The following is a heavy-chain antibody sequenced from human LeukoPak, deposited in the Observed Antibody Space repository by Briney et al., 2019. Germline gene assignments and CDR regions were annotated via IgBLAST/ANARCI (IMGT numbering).Heavy chain of an antibody. CDR1: GYTFTDYY. CDR2: INPNSGGT. D-gene: IGHD4-23*01. Sequence: ASVKVSCKASGYTFTDYYMHWLRQAPGQGLEWMGWINPNSGGTNYAQNLQGRVTMTTDTSTSTAYMELRSLRSDDTAVYYCARGLGVVTAQPKHPNPSSFDLWARAPQVIVS. J-gene: IGHJ2*01. V-gene: IGHV1-2*02. CDR3: ARGLGVVTAQPKHPNPSSFDL.